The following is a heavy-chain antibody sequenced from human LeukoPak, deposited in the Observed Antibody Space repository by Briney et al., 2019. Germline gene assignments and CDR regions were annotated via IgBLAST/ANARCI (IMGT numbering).Heavy chain of an antibody. V-gene: IGHV1-69*05. D-gene: IGHD3-22*01. CDR1: GGTFTSYA. CDR3: ARVRPNGYYYDSSGYYPDAFDI. CDR2: IIPIFGTA. Sequence: ASVKVSCKASGGTFTSYAISWVRQAPGQGLEWMGGIIPIFGTANYAQKFQGRVTITTDESTSTAYMELSSLRSEDTAVYYCARVRPNGYYYDSSGYYPDAFDIWGQGTMVTVSS. J-gene: IGHJ3*02.